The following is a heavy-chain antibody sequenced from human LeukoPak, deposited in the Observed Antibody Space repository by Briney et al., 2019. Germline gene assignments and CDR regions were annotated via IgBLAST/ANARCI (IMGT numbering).Heavy chain of an antibody. V-gene: IGHV4-38-2*01. CDR1: GGSISSGYY. D-gene: IGHD1-26*01. Sequence: SQTLSLTCAVSGGSISSGYYWGWIRQSPGKGLEWIGSLDHSGSTYYNPSLKSRVTILVDTSKNQFSLKLSSVTAADTAVYYCARREWEFDYWGQGTLVTVSS. CDR3: ARREWEFDY. J-gene: IGHJ4*02. CDR2: LDHSGST.